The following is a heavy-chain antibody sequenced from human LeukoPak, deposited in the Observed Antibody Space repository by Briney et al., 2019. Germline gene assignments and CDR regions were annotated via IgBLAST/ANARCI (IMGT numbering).Heavy chain of an antibody. CDR2: ISGGGHST. J-gene: IGHJ6*03. Sequence: GGSLRLSCAASGFTFSDHAMTWVRQAPGKGLEWVSAISGGGHSTYYADSVRGRFTISRDNSKNTLSLQMNSLTAEDTAFYFCARDAWGYYDSSGYSFGSQYYMDVWGRGTTVTVSS. D-gene: IGHD3-22*01. CDR3: ARDAWGYYDSSGYSFGSQYYMDV. CDR1: GFTFSDHA. V-gene: IGHV3-23*01.